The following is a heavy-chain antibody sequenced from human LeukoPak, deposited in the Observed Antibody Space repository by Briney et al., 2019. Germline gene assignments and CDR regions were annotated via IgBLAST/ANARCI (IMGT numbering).Heavy chain of an antibody. J-gene: IGHJ4*02. V-gene: IGHV1-2*02. CDR2: INPNSGGT. Sequence: GASVKVSCKASGYTFTGYYMHWVRQAPGQGLEWMGWINPNSGGTNYAQKFQGRVTMTRDTSISTAYMELSRLRSDDTAVYYCARPSIAARPLGPVDYWGQGTLVTVSS. D-gene: IGHD6-6*01. CDR1: GYTFTGYY. CDR3: ARPSIAARPLGPVDY.